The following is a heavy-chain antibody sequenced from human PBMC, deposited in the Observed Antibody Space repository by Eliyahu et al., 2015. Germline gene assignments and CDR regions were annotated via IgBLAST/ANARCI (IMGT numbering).Heavy chain of an antibody. Sequence: EVQLVESGGGLVQPGGSLRLSCAASGFPFSXYAMSWVRQAPGKGLEWVSAISGSGGSTYYADSVKGRFTISRDNSKNTLYLQMNSLRAEDTAVYYCAKCEPHVGVVISYYPDYWGQGTLVTVSS. CDR3: AKCEPHVGVVISYYPDY. J-gene: IGHJ4*02. CDR2: ISGSGGST. CDR1: GFPFSXYA. V-gene: IGHV3-23*04. D-gene: IGHD3-3*01.